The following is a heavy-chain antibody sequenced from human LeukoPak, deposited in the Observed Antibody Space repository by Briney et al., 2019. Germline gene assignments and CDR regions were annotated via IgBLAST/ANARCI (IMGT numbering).Heavy chain of an antibody. J-gene: IGHJ4*02. CDR1: GFTSSSYA. Sequence: GGSLRLSCAASGFTSSSYAMHWVRQAPGKGLEYVSAISSNGGSTYYANSVKGRFTISRDNSKNTLYLQMGSLRAEDMAVYYCARGYYDSSGSLLYWGQGTLVTVSS. V-gene: IGHV3-64*01. CDR2: ISSNGGST. D-gene: IGHD3-22*01. CDR3: ARGYYDSSGSLLY.